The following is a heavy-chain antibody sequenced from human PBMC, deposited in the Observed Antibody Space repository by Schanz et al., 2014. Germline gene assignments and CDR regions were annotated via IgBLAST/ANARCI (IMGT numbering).Heavy chain of an antibody. J-gene: IGHJ4*02. CDR1: GFKFTDYA. V-gene: IGHV3-23*01. D-gene: IGHD3-10*01. Sequence: EMQLLESGGGLAQPGGSLRLSCAASGFKFTDYAMTWVRQAPGKGLEWVATISGSSENTYYADSVKGRVTISRDNSRNTLVLQMRNLRADDTALYYCAKGKSEVRGIILDYWGQGTMVVVSS. CDR2: ISGSSENT. CDR3: AKGKSEVRGIILDY.